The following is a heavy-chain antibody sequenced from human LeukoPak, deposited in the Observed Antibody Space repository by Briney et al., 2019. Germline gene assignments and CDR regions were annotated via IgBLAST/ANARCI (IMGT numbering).Heavy chain of an antibody. J-gene: IGHJ4*02. D-gene: IGHD1-26*01. CDR3: AKDGGGSYSYFDY. CDR1: GFTLSSSA. Sequence: PGGSLRLSCAPSGFTLSSSAMSWVRQAPGKGLEWVSAISGGGGSTYYADSVKRRFTISRDNSKNTLYLQMNSLRAEDTAVYYCAKDGGGSYSYFDYWGQGTLVTVSS. CDR2: ISGGGGST. V-gene: IGHV3-23*01.